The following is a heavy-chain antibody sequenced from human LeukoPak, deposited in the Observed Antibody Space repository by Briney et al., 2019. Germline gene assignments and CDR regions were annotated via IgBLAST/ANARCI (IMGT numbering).Heavy chain of an antibody. CDR2: IKQDGSEK. CDR1: GFTFSSYW. Sequence: GGALRLSCAASGFTFSSYWMSWVRQAPGKGLEGVANIKQDGSEKYYVDSVKGRFTISRDNAKNSLYLQMNSLRAEDTAVYYCARERGGPYCSSTSCYWEPFDYWGQGTLVTVSS. D-gene: IGHD2-2*01. CDR3: ARERGGPYCSSTSCYWEPFDY. V-gene: IGHV3-7*01. J-gene: IGHJ4*02.